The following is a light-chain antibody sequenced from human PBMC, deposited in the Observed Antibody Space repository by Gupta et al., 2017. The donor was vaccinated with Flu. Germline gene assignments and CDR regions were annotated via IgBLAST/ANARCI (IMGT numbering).Light chain of an antibody. CDR1: SSDIDYYKY. CDR3: GSYSRSTNLVI. Sequence: SSDIDYYKYVSWYQKCPGKGPQLMIFVVNNRPSGVSDRFSGSKSGNTASLTISGLQAEDEADYYCGSYSRSTNLVIFGGGTKLTVL. J-gene: IGLJ2*01. CDR2: VVN. V-gene: IGLV2-14*01.